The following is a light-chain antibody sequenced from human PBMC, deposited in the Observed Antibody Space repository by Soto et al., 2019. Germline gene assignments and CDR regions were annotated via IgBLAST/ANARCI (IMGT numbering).Light chain of an antibody. CDR3: QQYNNWPPIT. CDR1: QSVSGSY. CDR2: DTS. J-gene: IGKJ5*01. Sequence: IVLTQSPGTPSLSPGERATLSCRARQSVSGSYLAWYQQKPGQAHRLIIYDTSTRATGIPARFSGSGSGTEFTLTISSLQSEDFAVYYCQQYNNWPPITFGQGTRLEIK. V-gene: IGKV3-15*01.